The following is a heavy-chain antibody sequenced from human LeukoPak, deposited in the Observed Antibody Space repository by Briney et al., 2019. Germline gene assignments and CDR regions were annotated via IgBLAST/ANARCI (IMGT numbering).Heavy chain of an antibody. CDR2: IYYSGST. V-gene: IGHV4-59*01. CDR3: ARVGYCSSTSCGFDP. Sequence: PSETLSLTCTVSGGSISSYYWSWIRQPPGKGLEWIGYIYYSGSTNYNPSLKSRVTISVDTSKNQFSPKLSSVTAADTAVYYCARVGYCSSTSCGFDPWGQGTLVTVSS. CDR1: GGSISSYY. D-gene: IGHD2-2*01. J-gene: IGHJ5*02.